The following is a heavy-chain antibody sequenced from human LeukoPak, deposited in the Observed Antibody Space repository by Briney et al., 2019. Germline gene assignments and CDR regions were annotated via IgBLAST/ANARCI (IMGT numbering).Heavy chain of an antibody. V-gene: IGHV4-31*03. D-gene: IGHD2-15*01. J-gene: IGHJ5*02. CDR3: AREYRGYCSGGSCYGWFDP. Sequence: PSETLSLTCTVSGSSISSGGYYWSWIRQHPGKGLEWIGYIYYSGSTYYNPSLKSRVTISVDTSKNQFSLKLSSVTAADTAVYYCAREYRGYCSGGSCYGWFDPWGQGTLVTVSS. CDR2: IYYSGST. CDR1: GSSISSGGYY.